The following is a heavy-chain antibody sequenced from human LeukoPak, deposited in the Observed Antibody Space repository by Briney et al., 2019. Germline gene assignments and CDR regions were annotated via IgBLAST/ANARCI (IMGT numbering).Heavy chain of an antibody. CDR2: IKSKTDGGTT. CDR3: TTDLYYGSGYDAFDI. V-gene: IGHV3-15*01. Sequence: PGGSLRLSCAPSGFTFSNAWMSWVRQAPGKGLEWVGRIKSKTDGGTTDYAAPVKGRFTISRDDSKNTLYLQMNSLKTEDTAVYYCTTDLYYGSGYDAFDIWGQGTMVTVSS. CDR1: GFTFSNAW. D-gene: IGHD3-10*01. J-gene: IGHJ3*02.